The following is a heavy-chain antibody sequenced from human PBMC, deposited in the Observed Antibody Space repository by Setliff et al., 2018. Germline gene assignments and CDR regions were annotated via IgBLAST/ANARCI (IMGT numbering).Heavy chain of an antibody. CDR2: IWYDGSNK. CDR1: GFTFSDYG. CDR3: AKDTGYYFDY. V-gene: IGHV3-33*06. Sequence: GGSLRLSCAASGFTFSDYGMHWVRQAPGRGLECVAVIWYDGSNKYYADSVKGRFTVSRDNSKNTLYLQMNSLRGEDTAVYYCAKDTGYYFDYWGQGTLVTVSS. D-gene: IGHD4-4*01. J-gene: IGHJ4*02.